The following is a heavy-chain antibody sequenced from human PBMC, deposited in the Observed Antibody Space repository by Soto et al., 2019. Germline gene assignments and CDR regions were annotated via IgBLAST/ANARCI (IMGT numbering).Heavy chain of an antibody. CDR3: AKDLRQWLTTAEYFQH. D-gene: IGHD6-19*01. Sequence: EVQLLESGGGLVQPGGSLRLSCAASGFTFSSYAMSWVRQAPGKGLEWVSAISGSGGSTDYADSVKGRFTISRDNSKNTLYLQMNSLRVEDTAVYYCAKDLRQWLTTAEYFQHWGQGTLVTVSS. J-gene: IGHJ1*01. CDR1: GFTFSSYA. V-gene: IGHV3-23*01. CDR2: ISGSGGST.